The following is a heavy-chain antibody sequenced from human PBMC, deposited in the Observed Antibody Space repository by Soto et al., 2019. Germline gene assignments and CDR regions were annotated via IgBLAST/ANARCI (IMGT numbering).Heavy chain of an antibody. D-gene: IGHD3-22*01. CDR2: ISSSSTTI. Sequence: EVQLVESGGGLVQPGGSLRLSCAASGFTFSSYGMNWVRQAPGKGLEWVSYISSSSTTIYYADSVKGRFTIFRDNAKNTLYLQLNSLIDEDTAVYYCARSPYYYDSSNYYGYWGQGTLVTVSS. CDR3: ARSPYYYDSSNYYGY. CDR1: GFTFSSYG. J-gene: IGHJ4*02. V-gene: IGHV3-48*02.